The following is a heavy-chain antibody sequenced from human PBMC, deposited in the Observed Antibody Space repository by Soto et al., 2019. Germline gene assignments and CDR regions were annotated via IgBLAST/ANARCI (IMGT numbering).Heavy chain of an antibody. D-gene: IGHD3-22*01. CDR3: AREVSQSAY. V-gene: IGHV3-23*01. CDR2: ISGSGSTT. J-gene: IGHJ4*02. CDR1: GFTFSSYA. Sequence: EVQLLESGGGLVQPGGSLRLSCAASGFTFSSYAMSWVRQTPGKGLEWVSAISGSGSTTYYADSVKGRFTISRDNSKNTVYLEMNSLRAEDAALDYCAREVSQSAYWGQGTLVTVSS.